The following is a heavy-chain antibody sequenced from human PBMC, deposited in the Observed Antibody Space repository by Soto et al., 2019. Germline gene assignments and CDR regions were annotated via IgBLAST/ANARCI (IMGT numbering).Heavy chain of an antibody. CDR2: IYYSGST. V-gene: IGHV4-31*03. D-gene: IGHD6-13*01. Sequence: QVQLQESGPGLVKPSQTLSLTCTVSGGSISSGSYYWSWIRQHPGKGLEWIGYIYYSGSTYYNPSLKSRVTISVDTSKNQFSLKLSSVSAADTAVYYCARSLAAAGWYIDLLGRGTLVTVSS. CDR3: ARSLAAAGWYIDL. J-gene: IGHJ2*01. CDR1: GGSISSGSYY.